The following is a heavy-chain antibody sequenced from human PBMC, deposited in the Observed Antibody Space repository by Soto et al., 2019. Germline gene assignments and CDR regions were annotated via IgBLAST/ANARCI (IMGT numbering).Heavy chain of an antibody. V-gene: IGHV1-46*01. J-gene: IGHJ4*02. CDR2: INPNGGRT. CDR1: GYTFTSYY. CDR3: ARGLGTVGEFDY. Sequence: GASVKVSCKASGYTFTSYYLHWVRQAPGQGLEWMGIINPNGGRTNYPQKFLGRVTLTSDTSTSTVYMELSSLRSEDTAIYYCARGLGTVGEFDYWGQGTLVTVPQ. D-gene: IGHD3-10*01.